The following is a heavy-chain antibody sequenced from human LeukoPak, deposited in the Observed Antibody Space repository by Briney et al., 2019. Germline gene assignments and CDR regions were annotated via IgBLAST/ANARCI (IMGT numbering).Heavy chain of an antibody. V-gene: IGHV1-2*02. Sequence: ASVKVSCKASGYTFTSYYMHWVRQAPGQGLEWMGWINPNSGGTKYAQNFQGRVTMTRDTSIRTFYMELSRLRSDDTAVYYCARDYYDNSGFGAFDIWGQGTMVTVSS. D-gene: IGHD3-22*01. CDR2: INPNSGGT. CDR1: GYTFTSYY. J-gene: IGHJ3*02. CDR3: ARDYYDNSGFGAFDI.